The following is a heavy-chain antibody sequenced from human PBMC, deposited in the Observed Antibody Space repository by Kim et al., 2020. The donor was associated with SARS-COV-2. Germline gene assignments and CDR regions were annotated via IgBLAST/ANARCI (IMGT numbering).Heavy chain of an antibody. D-gene: IGHD6-6*01. V-gene: IGHV3-23*01. CDR1: GFTFSSYA. Sequence: GGSLRLSCAASGFTFSSYAMSWVRQAPGKGLEWVSAISGSGGSTYYADSVKGRFTISRDNSKNTLYLQMNSLRAEDTAVYYCAKAPTYSSSSMIPPFDYWGQGTLVTISS. CDR2: ISGSGGST. J-gene: IGHJ4*02. CDR3: AKAPTYSSSSMIPPFDY.